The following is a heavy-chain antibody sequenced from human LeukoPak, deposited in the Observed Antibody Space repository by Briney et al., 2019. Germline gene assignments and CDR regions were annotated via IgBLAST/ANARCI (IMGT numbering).Heavy chain of an antibody. Sequence: KPGGSLRLSCAASGFTFSNAWMGWVRQAPGKGLEWVGRIKGKTDGETTYYAAPVKGRFTISRDDSKNTLYLQMNSLKTEDTAVYYCTTDPKDPMVRGVIDFDYWGQGTLVTVSS. D-gene: IGHD3-10*01. J-gene: IGHJ4*02. CDR2: IKGKTDGETT. V-gene: IGHV3-15*01. CDR1: GFTFSNAW. CDR3: TTDPKDPMVRGVIDFDY.